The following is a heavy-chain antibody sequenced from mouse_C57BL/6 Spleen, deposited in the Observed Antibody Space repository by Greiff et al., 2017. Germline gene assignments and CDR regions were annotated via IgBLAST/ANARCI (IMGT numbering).Heavy chain of an antibody. D-gene: IGHD2-2*01. CDR2: FYPGSGSI. CDR3: ARHQALAGYRHWYFDV. V-gene: IGHV1-62-2*01. CDR1: GYTFTEYT. J-gene: IGHJ1*03. Sequence: VQLQQSGAELVKPGASVKLSCKASGYTFTEYTIHWVKQRSGQGLEWIGWFYPGSGSIKYNEKFKDKATLTADKSSRTVYMALSRLTSDDSAVDFCARHQALAGYRHWYFDVWGTGTTVTVSS.